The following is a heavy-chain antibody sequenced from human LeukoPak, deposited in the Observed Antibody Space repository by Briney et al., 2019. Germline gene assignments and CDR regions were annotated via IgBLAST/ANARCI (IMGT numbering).Heavy chain of an antibody. D-gene: IGHD3-22*01. CDR2: ISYDGSNK. J-gene: IGHJ4*02. Sequence: GGSLRLSCAASGFTFSSYGMHWVRQAPGKGLEWVAVISYDGSNKYYADSVKGRFTISRDNSKNTLYLQMNSLRAEDTAVYYCAKSRDYYDSSGYGYWGQGTLVTVSS. V-gene: IGHV3-30*18. CDR1: GFTFSSYG. CDR3: AKSRDYYDSSGYGY.